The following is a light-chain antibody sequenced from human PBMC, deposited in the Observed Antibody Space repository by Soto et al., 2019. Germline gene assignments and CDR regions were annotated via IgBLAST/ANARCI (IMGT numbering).Light chain of an antibody. CDR2: GAS. J-gene: IGKJ3*01. V-gene: IGKV3-20*01. CDR3: QQYGSSPT. Sequence: EIVLTQSPGTLSLSPGERATLSCRASQSVSSSYLAWYQQKPGQAPRLLIYGASSRATGIPDRFSGSGSGTDFTLTISRLEPEGFAVYYCQQYGSSPTFGPGTKVDMK. CDR1: QSVSSSY.